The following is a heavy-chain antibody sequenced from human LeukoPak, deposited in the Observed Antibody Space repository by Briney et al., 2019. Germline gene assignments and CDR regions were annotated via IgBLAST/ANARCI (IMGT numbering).Heavy chain of an antibody. CDR3: ARAFDWLSPADY. D-gene: IGHD3-9*01. CDR1: GFTFTTYS. V-gene: IGHV3-48*04. Sequence: GGSLRLSCAASGFTFTTYSMNWVRQAPGKGLEWVSYISSSGSTIYYADSVKGRFTISRDNAKNSLYLQMNSLRAEDTAVYYCARAFDWLSPADYWGQGTLVTVSS. J-gene: IGHJ4*02. CDR2: ISSSGSTI.